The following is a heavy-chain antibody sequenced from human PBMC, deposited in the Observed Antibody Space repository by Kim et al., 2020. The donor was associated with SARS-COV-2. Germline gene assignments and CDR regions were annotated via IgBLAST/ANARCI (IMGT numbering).Heavy chain of an antibody. CDR1: GYTFTSYA. CDR3: ARDRITMVRGVIFYYYGMEV. CDR2: INAGNGNT. Sequence: ASVKVSCKASGYTFTSYAMHWVRQAPGQRLEWMGWINAGNGNTKYSQKFQGRVTITRDTSASTAYMELSSLRSEDTAVYYCARDRITMVRGVIFYYYGMEVWGQGTTVTVSS. D-gene: IGHD3-10*01. V-gene: IGHV1-3*01. J-gene: IGHJ6*02.